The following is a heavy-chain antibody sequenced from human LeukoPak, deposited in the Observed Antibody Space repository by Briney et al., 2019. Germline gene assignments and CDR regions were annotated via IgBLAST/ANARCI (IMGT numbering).Heavy chain of an antibody. CDR3: ARGALSSPYYDFWSGYPRQYNWFDP. D-gene: IGHD3-3*01. V-gene: IGHV4-34*01. J-gene: IGHJ5*02. CDR2: INHSGST. Sequence: SETLSLTRAVYGGSFSGYYWSWIRQPPGKGLEWIGEINHSGSTNYNPSLKSRVTISVDTSKNQFSLKLSSVTAADTAVYYCARGALSSPYYDFWSGYPRQYNWFDPWGQGTLVTVSS. CDR1: GGSFSGYY.